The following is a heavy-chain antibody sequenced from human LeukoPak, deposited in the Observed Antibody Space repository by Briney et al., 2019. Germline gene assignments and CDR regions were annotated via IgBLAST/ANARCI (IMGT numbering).Heavy chain of an antibody. V-gene: IGHV4-30-4*01. CDR2: IYYSGST. CDR3: AGGYDYGGNADAFDI. CDR1: GGSISSGDYY. J-gene: IGHJ3*02. Sequence: SETLSLTCTVSGGSISSGDYYWSWIRQPPGKGLEWIGYIYYSGSTYYNPSLKSRVTISVDTSKNQLSLKLSSVTAADTAVYYCAGGYDYGGNADAFDIWGQGTMVTVSS. D-gene: IGHD4-23*01.